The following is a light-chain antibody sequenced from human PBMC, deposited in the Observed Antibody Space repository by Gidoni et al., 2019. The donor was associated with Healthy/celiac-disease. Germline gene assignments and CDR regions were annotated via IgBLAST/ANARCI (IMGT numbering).Light chain of an antibody. Sequence: DIQMTQSPSSLSSSLVERVTITCQPSKEISNYLNWYQQKPGKAPKILIYDASNLETGVPSRCSGSGSGTDVTFTISSLQPEDISTYYCQQYDNLPLTFGGXTKVEIK. CDR3: QQYDNLPLT. CDR2: DAS. J-gene: IGKJ4*01. V-gene: IGKV1-33*01. CDR1: KEISNY.